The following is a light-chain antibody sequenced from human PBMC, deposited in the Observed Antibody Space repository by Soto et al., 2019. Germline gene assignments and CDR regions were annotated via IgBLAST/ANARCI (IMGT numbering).Light chain of an antibody. CDR2: WAS. CDR3: QQYYSTPFT. J-gene: IGKJ3*01. V-gene: IGKV4-1*01. Sequence: DIVMTQSPDSLAVSLGERVTINCKSSQSVLYSSNNKNYLAWYQQKPGQPPKLLIYWASTRESGVPDRFSGSGSGTDFTLTISSLQAEDVAVYYCQQYYSTPFTFGPRTKVDIK. CDR1: QSVLYSSNNKNY.